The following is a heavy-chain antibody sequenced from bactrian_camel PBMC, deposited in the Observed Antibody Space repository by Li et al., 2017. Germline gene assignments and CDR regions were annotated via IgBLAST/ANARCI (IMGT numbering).Heavy chain of an antibody. CDR1: GFTSNGCS. CDR3: AAEPGLQVVNLRKIYVKAENSEY. V-gene: IGHV3S6*01. D-gene: IGHD5*01. Sequence: HVQLVESGGGSVQDGGSLRLSCTAPGFTSNGCSMDWFRQAPGKEREGVAVIDNVGSTNYADSVKGRFTISKDNAKNTLYLQMNSLVPEDTAMNYCAAEPGLQVVNLRKIYVKAENSEYWGQGTQVTVS. J-gene: IGHJ4*01. CDR2: IDNVGST.